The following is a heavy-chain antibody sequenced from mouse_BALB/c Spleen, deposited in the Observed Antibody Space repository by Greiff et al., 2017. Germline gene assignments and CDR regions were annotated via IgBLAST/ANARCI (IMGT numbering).Heavy chain of an antibody. CDR2: IWAGGST. D-gene: IGHD2-4*01. V-gene: IGHV2-9*02. CDR3: ARPGPYDYDWFAY. CDR1: GFSLTSYG. Sequence: VQLKESGPGLVAPSQSLSITCTVSGFSLTSYGVHWVRQPPGKGLEWLGVIWAGGSTNYNSALMSRLSISKDNSKSQVFLKMNSLQTDDTAMYYCARPGPYDYDWFAYWGQGTLVTVSA. J-gene: IGHJ3*01.